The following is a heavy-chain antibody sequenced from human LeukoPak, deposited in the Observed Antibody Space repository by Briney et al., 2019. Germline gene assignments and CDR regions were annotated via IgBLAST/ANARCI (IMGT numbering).Heavy chain of an antibody. CDR1: GYTFTAYY. CDR2: INPNSGGT. J-gene: IGHJ5*02. V-gene: IGHV1-2*02. Sequence: ASVKVSCKASGYTFTAYYLHWVRQAPGQGLEWMGWINPNSGGTNYVQSFQGRVSMTRDTSISTAYMELSRLTSDDTALYYCARGFGGDPWGQGTLVTVSS. D-gene: IGHD4-23*01. CDR3: ARGFGGDP.